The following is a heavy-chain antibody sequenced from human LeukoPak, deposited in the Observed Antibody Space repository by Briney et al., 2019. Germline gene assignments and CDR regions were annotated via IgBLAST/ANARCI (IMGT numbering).Heavy chain of an antibody. CDR3: ARNFPSYYYDSSGYYGLLRLHPGACFDY. CDR1: GGSFSGYY. Sequence: SETLSLTCAVDGGSFSGYYWSWIRQPPGKGLEWIGEINHSGSTNYNPSLKSRVTISVDTSKNQFSLKLSSVTAADTAVYYCARNFPSYYYDSSGYYGLLRLHPGACFDYWGQGTLVTVSS. CDR2: INHSGST. J-gene: IGHJ4*02. V-gene: IGHV4-34*01. D-gene: IGHD3-22*01.